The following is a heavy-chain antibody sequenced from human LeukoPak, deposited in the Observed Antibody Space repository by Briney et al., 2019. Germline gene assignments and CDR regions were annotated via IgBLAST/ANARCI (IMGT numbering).Heavy chain of an antibody. V-gene: IGHV3-30*02. CDR3: AKDGSDFWGDYYFDY. CDR2: IRYDGSNK. J-gene: IGHJ4*02. Sequence: GGSLRLSCAASGFTFSSYGMHWLRQAPGKGLEVVAFIRYDGSNKYYADSVKGRFTISRDNSKNTLYLQMNSLRAEETAVYYCAKDGSDFWGDYYFDYWGQGTLVTVSS. D-gene: IGHD3-3*01. CDR1: GFTFSSYG.